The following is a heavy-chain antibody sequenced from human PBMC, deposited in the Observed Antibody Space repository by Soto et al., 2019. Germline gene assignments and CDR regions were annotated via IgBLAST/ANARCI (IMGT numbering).Heavy chain of an antibody. CDR2: ISGSGDST. CDR1: GFTFSSYA. D-gene: IGHD1-26*01. V-gene: IGHV3-23*01. J-gene: IGHJ4*02. CDR3: ARRGSGSYYDY. Sequence: EVQLLESGGGLEQPGGSLRLSCAASGFTFSSYAMNWVRQAPGKGLEWVSVISGSGDSTYYADSVKGRFTISRDNSKNTLYLQMHSLRAEDTAVYYCARRGSGSYYDYWGQGTLVTVSS.